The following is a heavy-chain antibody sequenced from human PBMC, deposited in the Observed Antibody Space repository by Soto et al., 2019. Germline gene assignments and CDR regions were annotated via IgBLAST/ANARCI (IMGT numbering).Heavy chain of an antibody. CDR2: ISYDGSNK. CDR3: ARDVPDINFDWSLDY. V-gene: IGHV3-30*04. J-gene: IGHJ4*02. Sequence: GESLKISCAASGFTFSSYAMHWVRQAPGKGLEWVAVISYDGSNKYYADSVKGRFTISRDNSKNTLYLQMNSLRAEDTAVYYCARDVPDINFDWSLDYWGQGTLVTVSS. D-gene: IGHD3-9*01. CDR1: GFTFSSYA.